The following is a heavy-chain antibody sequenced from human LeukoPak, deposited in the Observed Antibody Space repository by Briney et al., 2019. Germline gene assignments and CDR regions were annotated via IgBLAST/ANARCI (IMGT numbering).Heavy chain of an antibody. CDR2: FYYAGST. J-gene: IGHJ4*02. V-gene: IGHV4-59*01. Sequence: SETLSLTCTVSGDSIRSFFWSWIRQSPGKGLEWIEFFYYAGSTNYNPSLKSRVAISVDTSKNQLSLNLSSVTAADTALYYCARLPSAGHGYFEDWGQGALVTVSS. CDR1: GDSIRSFF. CDR3: ARLPSAGHGYFED. D-gene: IGHD4-17*01.